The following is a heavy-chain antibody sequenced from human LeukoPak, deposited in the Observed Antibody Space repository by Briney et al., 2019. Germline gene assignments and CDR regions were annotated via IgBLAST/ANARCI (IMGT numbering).Heavy chain of an antibody. J-gene: IGHJ5*02. Sequence: PSETLSLTCAVSGGSISSGGYSGSWIRQPPGKGLGGIGYIYHSGSTYYNPSLKSRVTISVDRSKNQFSLKLSSVTAADTAVYYCARGTAAAGFDWFDPWGQGTLVTVSS. CDR1: GGSISSGGYS. CDR2: IYHSGST. D-gene: IGHD6-13*01. CDR3: ARGTAAAGFDWFDP. V-gene: IGHV4-30-2*01.